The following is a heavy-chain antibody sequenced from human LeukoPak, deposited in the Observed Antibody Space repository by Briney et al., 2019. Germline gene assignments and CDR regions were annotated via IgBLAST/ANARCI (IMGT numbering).Heavy chain of an antibody. CDR3: ARERGNNGGNTNGFFDY. J-gene: IGHJ4*02. Sequence: PGGSLRLSCAASGFTFSSYAMSWVRRAPGKGLEWVSVTSDSGGTTYSADSVKGRFTISRDNSKNTLYLQMNSLRAEDTAAYYCARERGNNGGNTNGFFDYWGQGALVTVSS. CDR1: GFTFSSYA. V-gene: IGHV3-23*01. D-gene: IGHD4-23*01. CDR2: TSDSGGTT.